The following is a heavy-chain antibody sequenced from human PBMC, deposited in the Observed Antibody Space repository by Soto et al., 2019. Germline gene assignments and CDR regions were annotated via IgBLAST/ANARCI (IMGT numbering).Heavy chain of an antibody. CDR2: IYYSGST. CDR1: GGSISSSSYY. CDR3: ARPQGGGSYSWFDP. V-gene: IGHV4-39*01. J-gene: IGHJ5*02. D-gene: IGHD1-26*01. Sequence: NPSETLSLTCTVSGGSISSSSYYWGWIRQPPGKGLEWIGSIYYSGSTYYNPSLKSRVTISVDTSKNQFSLKLSSATAADTAVYYCARPQGGGSYSWFDPWGQGTLVTVSS.